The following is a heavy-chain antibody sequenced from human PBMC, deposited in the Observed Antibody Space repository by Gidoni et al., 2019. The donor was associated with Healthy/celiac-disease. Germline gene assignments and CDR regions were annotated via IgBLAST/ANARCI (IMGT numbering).Heavy chain of an antibody. CDR2: ISGSSSST. Sequence: EVQLLDSGRSWVQPGGFLGLACSASGSSFSSHAMSWIRQAPGKGVGWGSAISGSSSSTYYADAVKGRFTISRDNAKNTLYLQMNSLRAEDTGVYYCAKERYRSGRSTASDYWGQGTLVTVSS. CDR1: GSSFSSHA. D-gene: IGHD1-26*01. J-gene: IGHJ4*02. V-gene: IGHV3-23*01. CDR3: AKERYRSGRSTASDY.